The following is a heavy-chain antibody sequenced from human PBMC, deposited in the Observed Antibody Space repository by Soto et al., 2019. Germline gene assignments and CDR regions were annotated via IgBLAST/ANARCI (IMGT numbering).Heavy chain of an antibody. J-gene: IGHJ6*02. Sequence: SETLSLTCTVSGGSISSGGYYWSWIRQHPGKGLEWIGYIYYSGSTYYNPSLKSRVTISVDTSKNQFSLKLSSVTAADTAVYYCARSDLTEYSSGTDPTKPEHYGMDVWGQGTTVTVSS. CDR3: ARSDLTEYSSGTDPTKPEHYGMDV. D-gene: IGHD5-18*01. V-gene: IGHV4-31*03. CDR2: IYYSGST. CDR1: GGSISSGGYY.